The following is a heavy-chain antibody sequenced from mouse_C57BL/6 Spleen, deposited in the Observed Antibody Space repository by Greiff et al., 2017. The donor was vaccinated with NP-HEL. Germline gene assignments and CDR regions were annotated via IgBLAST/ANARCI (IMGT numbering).Heavy chain of an antibody. Sequence: EVKLVESGGGLVKPGGSLKLSCAASGFTFSDYGMHWVRQAPEKGLEWVAYISSGSSTIYYADTVKGRFTISRDNAKNTLFLQMTSLRSEDTAMYYCATVSSYGGFAYWGQGTLVTVSA. CDR2: ISSGSSTI. V-gene: IGHV5-17*01. D-gene: IGHD1-1*01. CDR3: ATVSSYGGFAY. J-gene: IGHJ3*01. CDR1: GFTFSDYG.